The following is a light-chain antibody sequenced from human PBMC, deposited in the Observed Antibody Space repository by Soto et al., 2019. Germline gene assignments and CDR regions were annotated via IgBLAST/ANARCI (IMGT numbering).Light chain of an antibody. CDR2: DAS. CDR1: QSVSSY. J-gene: IGKJ2*01. Sequence: EIVLTQSPATLSLSPGERATLSCRASQSVSSYLAWYQQKPGQAPRLLIYDASNRATGIPARFSGGGSGTDFTLTISSLEREDFAVYYSQQRSNWPPYTFGQGTKLEIK. CDR3: QQRSNWPPYT. V-gene: IGKV3-11*01.